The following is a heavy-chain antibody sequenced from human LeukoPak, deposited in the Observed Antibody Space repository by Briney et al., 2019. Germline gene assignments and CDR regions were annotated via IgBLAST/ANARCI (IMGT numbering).Heavy chain of an antibody. J-gene: IGHJ4*02. CDR2: ISGSGGST. CDR1: GFTFSSYA. D-gene: IGHD6-19*01. Sequence: GGSLRLSCAASGFTFSSYAMSWVRRAPGKGREWVSAISGSGGSTYYADSVKGRFTISRDNSKNTLYLQMNSLRAEDTAVYYCAKTVAVAAYLDYWGQGALVTVSS. CDR3: AKTVAVAAYLDY. V-gene: IGHV3-23*01.